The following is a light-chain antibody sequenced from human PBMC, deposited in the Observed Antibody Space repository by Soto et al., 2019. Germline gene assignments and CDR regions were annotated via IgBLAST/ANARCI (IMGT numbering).Light chain of an antibody. CDR3: AAWDDSLNVYV. J-gene: IGLJ1*01. CDR2: YDD. V-gene: IGLV1-36*01. Sequence: QSVLTQPPSVSEAPRQRVTISCSGSSSNIGNNVVNWYQQLPGKAPKLLIYYDDLLPSGVSDRFSGSKSGASASLAISGLQSEDEADYYCAAWDDSLNVYVFGTGTKLTVL. CDR1: SSNIGNNV.